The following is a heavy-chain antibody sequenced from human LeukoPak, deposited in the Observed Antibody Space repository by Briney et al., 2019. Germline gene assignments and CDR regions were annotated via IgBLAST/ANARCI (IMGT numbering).Heavy chain of an antibody. D-gene: IGHD3-22*01. CDR3: ARCLGYYDSSGYFDS. V-gene: IGHV4-38-2*02. CDR2: IYHSGST. CDR1: GDSISSGYY. J-gene: IGHJ4*02. Sequence: SETLSLTCSVSGDSISSGYYWGWIRQPPGKGLEWIGSIYHSGSTYYNPSLKSRVTISVDTSKNQFSLKLSSVTAADTAVFYCARCLGYYDSSGYFDSWGQGTLVTVSS.